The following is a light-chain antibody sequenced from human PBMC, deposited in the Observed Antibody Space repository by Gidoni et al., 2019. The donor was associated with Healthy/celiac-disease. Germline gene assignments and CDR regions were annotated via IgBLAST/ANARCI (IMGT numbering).Light chain of an antibody. CDR2: AAS. CDR3: QQCYSTPFT. J-gene: IGKJ5*01. CDR1: QRISSY. Sequence: DSQMTQSPSSLSASVGERVTITCRASQRISSYLNWYQQKPGKAPKLLIYAASSLRSGVPSRFSGSGSGTDFTLTISSLQPEDFATYYCQQCYSTPFTFGQGTRLEIK. V-gene: IGKV1-39*01.